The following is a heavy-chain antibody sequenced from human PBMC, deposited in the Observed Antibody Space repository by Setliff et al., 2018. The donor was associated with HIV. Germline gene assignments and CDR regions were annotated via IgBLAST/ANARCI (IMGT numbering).Heavy chain of an antibody. V-gene: IGHV4-59*11. CDR2: MFRGGGR. CDR1: WESKINHD. CDR3: VGVPSYYGTGTLWV. J-gene: IGHJ6*04. D-gene: IGHD3-10*01. Sequence: SETLSLTCSVSWESKINHDWGWIRQSPGRGLEWIGSMFRGGGRQFQPSLASRVSISGAASKNQFSLKMTSVTPADTAVYFCVGVPSYYGTGTLWVWGKGITVTVSS.